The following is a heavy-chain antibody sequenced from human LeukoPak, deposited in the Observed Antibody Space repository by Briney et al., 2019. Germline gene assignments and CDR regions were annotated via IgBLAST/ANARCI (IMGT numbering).Heavy chain of an antibody. D-gene: IGHD6-13*01. CDR3: ARGASSWYGLALDY. J-gene: IGHJ4*02. CDR1: GYTLTELS. V-gene: IGHV1-24*01. Sequence: GASVKVSCKVSGYTLTELSMHWVRQAPGKGLEWMGGFDPEDGETIYAQKFQGRVTMTEDTSTDTAYMELSRLRSDDTAVYYCARGASSWYGLALDYWGQGTLVTVSS. CDR2: FDPEDGET.